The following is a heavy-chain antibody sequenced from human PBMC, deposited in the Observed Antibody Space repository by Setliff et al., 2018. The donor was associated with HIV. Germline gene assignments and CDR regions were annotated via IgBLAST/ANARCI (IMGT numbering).Heavy chain of an antibody. J-gene: IGHJ2*01. D-gene: IGHD3-22*01. CDR3: ARDDYDSSGYHSFDYWYFDL. CDR2: MNPNSGNT. CDR1: GHTSTTDD. V-gene: IGHV1-8*01. Sequence: ASVKVSCKASGHTSTTDDINWVRQATGQGLEWMGWMNPNSGNTGYAQKFKGRFTMTRNTSMSTAYMELISLTYEDTAVYYCARDDYDSSGYHSFDYWYFDLWGRGALVTVSS.